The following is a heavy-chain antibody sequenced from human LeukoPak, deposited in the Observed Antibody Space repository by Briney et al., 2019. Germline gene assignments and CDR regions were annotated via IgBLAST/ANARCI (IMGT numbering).Heavy chain of an antibody. Sequence: SETLSLTCSVSGGFNTHYYWSWIWQPPGKGLEWIGYFYHSGSTNYNPSLKSRVTISVDTSKNHFSLKLSSVTAADTAVYYCARGQWLPVFDFWGQGTLVTVSS. CDR3: ARGQWLPVFDF. V-gene: IGHV4-59*01. CDR1: GGFNTHYY. J-gene: IGHJ4*02. D-gene: IGHD3-22*01. CDR2: FYHSGST.